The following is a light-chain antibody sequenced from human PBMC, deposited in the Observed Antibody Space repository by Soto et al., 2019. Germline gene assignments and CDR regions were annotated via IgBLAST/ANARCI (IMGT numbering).Light chain of an antibody. CDR1: QSLVHSARIAY. CDR2: KVS. Sequence: QSPLIQPVTLGQPASISCRSNQSLVHSARIAYLSWFQQRPGRSPRRLIYKVSNRDSGVPARFSGSGSGTDFALKISRVEAEDVGVYYCMQGTHWLITFGEGTRLEI. CDR3: MQGTHWLIT. J-gene: IGKJ5*01. V-gene: IGKV2-30*02.